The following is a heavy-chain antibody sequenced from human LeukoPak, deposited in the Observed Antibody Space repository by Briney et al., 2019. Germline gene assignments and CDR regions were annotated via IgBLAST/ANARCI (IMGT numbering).Heavy chain of an antibody. D-gene: IGHD5/OR15-5a*01. CDR2: VYPGDSDT. CDR3: ARRSVSNNYFDY. CDR1: GYTFNNYW. Sequence: GESLKISCKGSGYTFNNYWIAWVRQMPGKGLECMGIVYPGDSDTKYSPSFQGQVTISVDKSISTAYLRWHSLKASDTAMFCCARRSVSNNYFDYWGQGTLVTVSS. V-gene: IGHV5-51*01. J-gene: IGHJ4*02.